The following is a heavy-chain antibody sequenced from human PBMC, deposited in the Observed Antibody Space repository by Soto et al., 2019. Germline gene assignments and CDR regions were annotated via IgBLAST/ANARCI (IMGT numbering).Heavy chain of an antibody. Sequence: EVQLLESGGGLVQPGGSLRLSCAASGFTFSSYALTWVRQAPGKGLEWVSVIGASGSSTFHADSVKGRFTISRDNAKNSLYLQMNSLRAEDTAVYYCARFNIVLDRTFDYWGQGTMVTVSS. J-gene: IGHJ4*02. CDR3: ARFNIVLDRTFDY. CDR1: GFTFSSYA. V-gene: IGHV3-23*01. D-gene: IGHD2-15*01. CDR2: IGASGSST.